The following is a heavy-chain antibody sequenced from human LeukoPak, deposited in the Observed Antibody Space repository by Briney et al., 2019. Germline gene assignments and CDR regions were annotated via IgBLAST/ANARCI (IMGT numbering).Heavy chain of an antibody. CDR3: AKSRTCSSTTCYAEIDY. CDR1: GFTVSSNE. CDR2: ISGSGGST. J-gene: IGHJ4*02. Sequence: GGSLRLSCAASGFTVSSNEMSWVRQAPGKGLEWVSGISGSGGSTYYADSVKGRFTISRDNSKNTLYLQMNSLRAEDTDVFYCAKSRTCSSTTCYAEIDYWGQGTLVTVSS. V-gene: IGHV3-23*01. D-gene: IGHD2-2*01.